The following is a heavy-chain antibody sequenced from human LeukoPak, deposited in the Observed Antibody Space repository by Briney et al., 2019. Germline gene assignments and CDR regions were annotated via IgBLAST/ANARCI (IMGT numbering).Heavy chain of an antibody. J-gene: IGHJ4*02. D-gene: IGHD4-17*01. V-gene: IGHV3-23*01. CDR3: AQDRGATVTTFAH. CDR2: ISASGGSR. Sequence: GGSLRLSCAASGFTFSLYVMSWVRQAPGKGLEWVSGISASGGSRYYADSVKGRFTISRDNSRNTVFLQVNSLRGDDTAVYYCAQDRGATVTTFAHWGLGTLVTVST. CDR1: GFTFSLYV.